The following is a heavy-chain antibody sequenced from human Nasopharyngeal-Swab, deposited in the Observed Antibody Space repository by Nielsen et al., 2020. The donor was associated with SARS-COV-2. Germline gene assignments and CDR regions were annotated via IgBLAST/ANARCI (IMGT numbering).Heavy chain of an antibody. CDR2: ISGSGGST. D-gene: IGHD2-15*01. CDR1: GFTFGSYA. CDR3: AKDSVVVVAASDAFDI. V-gene: IGHV3-23*01. J-gene: IGHJ3*02. Sequence: GESLKISCAASGFTFGSYAMSWVRQAPGKGLEWVSAISGSGGSTYYADSVKGRFTISRDNSKNTLYLQMNSLRAEDTAVYYCAKDSVVVVAASDAFDIWGQGTMVTVSS.